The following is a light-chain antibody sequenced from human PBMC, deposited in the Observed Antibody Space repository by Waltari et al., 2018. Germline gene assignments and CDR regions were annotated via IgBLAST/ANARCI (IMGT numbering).Light chain of an antibody. CDR3: QAWDSSVVV. Sequence: SYELTQPPSVSVSPGQTASIPCSGDKLGDKYACWYQQKPGQSPVLVIYQDSKRHSGIPERFSGSNSGNTATLTISGTQAMDEADYYCQAWDSSVVVFGGGTKLTVL. V-gene: IGLV3-1*01. CDR1: KLGDKY. J-gene: IGLJ2*01. CDR2: QDS.